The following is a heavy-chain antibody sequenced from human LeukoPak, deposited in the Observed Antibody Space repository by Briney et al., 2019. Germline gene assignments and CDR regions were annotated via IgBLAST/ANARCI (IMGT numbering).Heavy chain of an antibody. V-gene: IGHV4-34*11. CDR3: ARAGWIITSGIDY. CDR1: GGSFSGYY. Sequence: SETLSLTCAVYGGSFSGYYWALIRQPPGKGLERIGTVYHTGSTYYNPSLDSRVTISVDTSKNEFSLNLKSVTAADTAVYYCARAGWIITSGIDYWGQGALVTVSS. CDR2: VYHTGST. D-gene: IGHD3-10*01. J-gene: IGHJ4*02.